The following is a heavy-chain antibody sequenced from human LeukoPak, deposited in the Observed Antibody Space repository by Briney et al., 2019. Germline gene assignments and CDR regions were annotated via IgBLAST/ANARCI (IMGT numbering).Heavy chain of an antibody. CDR1: GHTFTSYG. J-gene: IGHJ4*02. CDR3: ARGAYTPDYYDSSGSFDY. Sequence: ASEKVSCKASGHTFTSYGISWVRQAPGQGLEWMGWISAYNGNTNYAQKLQGRVTMTTDTSTSTAYMELRSLRSDDTAVYYCARGAYTPDYYDSSGSFDYWGQGTLVTVSS. D-gene: IGHD3-22*01. V-gene: IGHV1-18*01. CDR2: ISAYNGNT.